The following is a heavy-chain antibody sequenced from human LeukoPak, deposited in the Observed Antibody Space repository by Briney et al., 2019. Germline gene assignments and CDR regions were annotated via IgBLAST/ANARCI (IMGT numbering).Heavy chain of an antibody. CDR3: ARVSGSSLTHYFDY. CDR2: ISSSGSTI. J-gene: IGHJ4*02. CDR1: GFTFSDYY. V-gene: IGHV3-11*04. D-gene: IGHD1-26*01. Sequence: GGSLRLSCAASGFTFSDYYMSWIRQAPGKGLEWVSYISSSGSTIYYADSVKGRFTISRDNAKNSLYLQINSLRAEDTAVYYCARVSGSSLTHYFDYWGQGTLVTVSS.